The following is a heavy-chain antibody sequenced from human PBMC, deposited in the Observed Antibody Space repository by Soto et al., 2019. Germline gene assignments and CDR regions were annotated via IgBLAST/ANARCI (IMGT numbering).Heavy chain of an antibody. J-gene: IGHJ6*02. D-gene: IGHD2-15*01. CDR3: ARDPTDIGYCSGGSCGDGMDV. Sequence: KPSETLSLTCTVSGGSISSGGYYWSWIRQHPGKGLEWIGYIYYSGSTYYNPSLKSRVTISVDTSKNQFSLKLSSVTAADTAVYYCARDPTDIGYCSGGSCGDGMDVWGQGTTVTVSS. CDR1: GGSISSGGYY. CDR2: IYYSGST. V-gene: IGHV4-31*03.